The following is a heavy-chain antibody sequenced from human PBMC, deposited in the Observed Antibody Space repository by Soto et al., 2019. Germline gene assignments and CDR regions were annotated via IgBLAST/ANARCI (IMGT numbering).Heavy chain of an antibody. CDR1: GFTFSNYA. D-gene: IGHD3-10*01. CDR2: ISGSGGST. V-gene: IGHV3-23*01. J-gene: IGHJ6*02. CDR3: AKDDYYGSGSPIYYYGMDV. Sequence: PGGSLRLSCAASGFTFSNYAVTWVRQAPGKGLEWVSTISGSGGSTYYADSVKGRFTISRDNSKNTLYLQMNSLRAEDTAVYYCAKDDYYGSGSPIYYYGMDVWGQGTTVTVSS.